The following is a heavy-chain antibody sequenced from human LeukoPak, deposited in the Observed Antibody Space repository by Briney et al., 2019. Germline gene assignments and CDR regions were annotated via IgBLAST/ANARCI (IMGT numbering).Heavy chain of an antibody. J-gene: IGHJ3*02. CDR3: AKHLMAALWFGAGAFDI. V-gene: IGHV3-30*18. D-gene: IGHD3-10*01. CDR1: GFTFSSYG. CDR2: ISYDGSNK. Sequence: GRSLRLSCAASGFTFSSYGMHWVRQAPGKGLEWVAFISYDGSNKCYGDSVKGRFTISRDNSKNTLYLQMNSLRAEDTTVYYCAKHLMAALWFGAGAFDIWGQGTMVTVSS.